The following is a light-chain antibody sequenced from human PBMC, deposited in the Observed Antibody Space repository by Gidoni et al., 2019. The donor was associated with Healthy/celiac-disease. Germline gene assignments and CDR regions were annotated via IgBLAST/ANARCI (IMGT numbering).Light chain of an antibody. CDR3: MQALQTPGT. J-gene: IGKJ1*01. Sequence: DIVMPQSPLSLPVTPGEPASISCRSSQSLLHSNGYNYLDWYLQKPGQSPQLLIYLGSNRASGVPERFSGSGSGTDFTLKISRVEAEDVGVYYCMQALQTPGTFGQGTKVEI. CDR2: LGS. V-gene: IGKV2-28*01. CDR1: QSLLHSNGYNY.